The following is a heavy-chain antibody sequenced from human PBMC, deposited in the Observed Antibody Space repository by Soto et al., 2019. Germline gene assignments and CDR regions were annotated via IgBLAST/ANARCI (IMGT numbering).Heavy chain of an antibody. Sequence: QVQLQESGPGLVKPSQTLSLTCTVSGGSITSGGYYWSWIRQHPGKGLEWRGYIYDSGSTFYNPSLKSRITLSVDTSKNQFSLKLSSVTVADTAVYFCARKQAGYFYGIDYWGQGTLVTVSS. D-gene: IGHD3-10*01. V-gene: IGHV4-31*03. CDR1: GGSITSGGYY. J-gene: IGHJ4*02. CDR2: IYDSGST. CDR3: ARKQAGYFYGIDY.